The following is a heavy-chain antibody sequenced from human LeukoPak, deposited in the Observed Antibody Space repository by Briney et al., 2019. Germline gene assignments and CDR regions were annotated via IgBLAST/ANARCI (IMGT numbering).Heavy chain of an antibody. D-gene: IGHD1-26*01. Sequence: QAGGSLRLSCAASGFTFSSYEMNWVRQAPGKGLEWVSYISSSGSTIYYADSVKGRFTISRDNAKSSLYLQMNSLRAEDTAVYYCARERWIVGAFPTLVGDYYYYYMDVWGKGTTVTVSS. J-gene: IGHJ6*03. CDR3: ARERWIVGAFPTLVGDYYYYYMDV. V-gene: IGHV3-48*03. CDR1: GFTFSSYE. CDR2: ISSSGSTI.